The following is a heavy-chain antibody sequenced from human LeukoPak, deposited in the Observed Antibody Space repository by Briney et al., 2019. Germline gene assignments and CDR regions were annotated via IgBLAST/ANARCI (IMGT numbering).Heavy chain of an antibody. CDR3: ARPAGLGYCSGGSCYHPGAFDI. CDR1: GYSFTSYW. J-gene: IGHJ3*02. V-gene: IGHV5-51*01. D-gene: IGHD2-15*01. Sequence: GESLKISCKGSGYSFTSYWIGWVRQMPGKGLEWMGIIYPGDSDTRYSPSFQGQVTISADKSISTAYPQWSSLKASDTAMYYCARPAGLGYCSGGSCYHPGAFDIWGQGTMVTVSS. CDR2: IYPGDSDT.